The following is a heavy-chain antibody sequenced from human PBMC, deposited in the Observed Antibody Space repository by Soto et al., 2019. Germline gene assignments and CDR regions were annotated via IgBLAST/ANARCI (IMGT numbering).Heavy chain of an antibody. CDR1: GYSFSNYG. Sequence: QVQLVQSGAEVKKPGASVKVSCKASGYSFSNYGINWVRQAPGHGLEWMGWISSYNGNTKYAQKLQGRVTMTTDTSTNTAYMELRSLRSDDTAVYYCARGTGTTSEDSLFDYWGQGTLVTVSS. D-gene: IGHD1-1*01. CDR2: ISSYNGNT. CDR3: ARGTGTTSEDSLFDY. V-gene: IGHV1-18*01. J-gene: IGHJ4*02.